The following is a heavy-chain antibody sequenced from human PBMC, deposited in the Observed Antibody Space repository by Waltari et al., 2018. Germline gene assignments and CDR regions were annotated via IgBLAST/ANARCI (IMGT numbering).Heavy chain of an antibody. V-gene: IGHV4-4*07. CDR2: IYTSGST. CDR1: GGSISSYY. Sequence: QVQLQESGPGLVKPSETLSLTCTASGGSISSYYWSWIRQPAGKGLEWIGRIYTSGSTNYNPSLKSRVTMSVDTSKNQFSLKLSSVTAADTAVYYCARERDFWSGYPYFDYWGQGTLVTVSS. J-gene: IGHJ4*02. D-gene: IGHD3-3*01. CDR3: ARERDFWSGYPYFDY.